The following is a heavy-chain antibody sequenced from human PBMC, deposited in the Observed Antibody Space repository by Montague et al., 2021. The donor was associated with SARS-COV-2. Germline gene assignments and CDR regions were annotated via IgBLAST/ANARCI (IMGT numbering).Heavy chain of an antibody. J-gene: IGHJ4*02. CDR1: GDSVSSSDHY. Sequence: SETLSLTCTVSGDSVSSSDHYWGWIRQPPGKGLEWLGIVYYSGYTYYNPSVKGRVTISIDASKNQFSLKLNSLTATGTAIYHCARRRLREDYFDFWGQGTLLTVPS. V-gene: IGHV4-39*01. D-gene: IGHD4-17*01. CDR2: VYYSGYT. CDR3: ARRRLREDYFDF.